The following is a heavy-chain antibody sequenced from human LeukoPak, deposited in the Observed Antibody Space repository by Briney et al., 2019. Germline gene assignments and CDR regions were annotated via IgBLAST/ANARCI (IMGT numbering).Heavy chain of an antibody. J-gene: IGHJ5*02. Sequence: SETLSLTCTVSGGSISIYYWSWIRQPPGKGLEWIGYIYYSGSTNYNPSLKSRVTISVDTSKNQFSLKLSSVTAADTAVYYCASGGGAEVLWFGDRNWFDPWGQGTLVTVSS. CDR2: IYYSGST. CDR1: GGSISIYY. D-gene: IGHD3-10*01. V-gene: IGHV4-59*01. CDR3: ASGGGAEVLWFGDRNWFDP.